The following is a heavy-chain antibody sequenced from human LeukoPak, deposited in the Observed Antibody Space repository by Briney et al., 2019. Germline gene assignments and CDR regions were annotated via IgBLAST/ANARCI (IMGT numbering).Heavy chain of an antibody. CDR1: GFTFSSYA. CDR2: ISGSGGST. D-gene: IGHD2-2*01. V-gene: IGHV3-23*01. CDR3: ANEGSYCSSTSCYLPFDY. Sequence: GGSLRLSCAASGFTFSSYAMSWVRQAPGKGLEWVSAISGSGGSTYYADSVKGRFTISRDNSKNTLYLQMNSLRAEDTAVYYCANEGSYCSSTSCYLPFDYWGQGTLVTVSS. J-gene: IGHJ4*02.